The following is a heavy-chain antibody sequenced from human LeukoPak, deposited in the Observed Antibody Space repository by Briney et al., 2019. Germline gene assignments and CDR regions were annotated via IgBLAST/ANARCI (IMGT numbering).Heavy chain of an antibody. CDR2: IKQDGGEE. J-gene: IGHJ6*03. Sequence: GGSLRLSCAASGFIFSTYWMSWVRQAPGKGLEWVANIKQDGGEEHYVDSVKGRFTISRDNAKNSLYLQMNSLRAEDTAVYYCARVRYDSYYYYYMDVWGKGTTVTVSS. CDR1: GFIFSTYW. V-gene: IGHV3-7*01. D-gene: IGHD5-12*01. CDR3: ARVRYDSYYYYYMDV.